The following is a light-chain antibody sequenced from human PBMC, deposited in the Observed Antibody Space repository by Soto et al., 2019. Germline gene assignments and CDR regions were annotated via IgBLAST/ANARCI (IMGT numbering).Light chain of an antibody. J-gene: IGKJ1*01. V-gene: IGKV1-5*03. Sequence: DIQMTQSPSTLSGSVGDRVTITCRASQTISSWLAWYQQKPGKAPKLLIYKASTLKSGVPSRFSGSGSGTEFTLTIRSLQPDDFATSYCQHYNSYSEACGQGTKVELK. CDR3: QHYNSYSEA. CDR2: KAS. CDR1: QTISSW.